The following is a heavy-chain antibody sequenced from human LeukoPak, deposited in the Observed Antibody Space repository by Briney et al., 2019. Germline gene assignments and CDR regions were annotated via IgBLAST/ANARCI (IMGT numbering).Heavy chain of an antibody. D-gene: IGHD3-3*01. CDR2: ISSSSSYI. Sequence: GVSLRLSCAASGFTFSSYSMNWVRQAPGMGLEWVSSISSSSSYIYYADSVKVRFTISRDNAKNSLYLQMNRLRAEDTAVYYCARADWSGKPSGDWGQGTLVTVSS. CDR1: GFTFSSYS. J-gene: IGHJ4*02. V-gene: IGHV3-21*01. CDR3: ARADWSGKPSGD.